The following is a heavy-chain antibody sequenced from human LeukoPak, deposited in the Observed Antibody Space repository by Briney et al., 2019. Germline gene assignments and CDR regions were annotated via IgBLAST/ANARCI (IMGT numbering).Heavy chain of an antibody. Sequence: ASVKVSCKASGYTFTAYYVHWVRQAPGQGLEWIGWINPNTGDTNYAPKFQGRVTMIKDTSTNSAYMELNKLTSDDTAVYYCARDNSVGETAWWFDPWGQGTLVTVSS. CDR1: GYTFTAYY. CDR2: INPNTGDT. D-gene: IGHD1-26*01. V-gene: IGHV1-2*02. CDR3: ARDNSVGETAWWFDP. J-gene: IGHJ5*02.